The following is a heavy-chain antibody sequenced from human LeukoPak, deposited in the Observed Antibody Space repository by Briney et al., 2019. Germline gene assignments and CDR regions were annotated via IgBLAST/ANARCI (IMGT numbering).Heavy chain of an antibody. Sequence: ASVKVSCKVSGYTLTELSMHRVRQAPGKGLEWMGGFDPEDGETIYAQKFQGRVTMTEDTSTNTAYMELSSLRSDDTAVYYCARGLSGYYGSGSYTYFDYWGQGTLVTVSS. CDR3: ARGLSGYYGSGSYTYFDY. J-gene: IGHJ4*02. CDR1: GYTLTELS. D-gene: IGHD3-10*01. V-gene: IGHV1-24*01. CDR2: FDPEDGET.